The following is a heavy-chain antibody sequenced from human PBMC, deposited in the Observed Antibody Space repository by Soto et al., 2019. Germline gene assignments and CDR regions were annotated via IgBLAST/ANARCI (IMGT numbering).Heavy chain of an antibody. CDR3: AEQGGAVAGTCRF. CDR1: SGSISSSNW. CDR2: IYHSGST. J-gene: IGHJ4*02. D-gene: IGHD6-19*01. Sequence: SETLSLTCAVSSGSISSSNWWSWVRQPPGKGLEWIGEIYHSGSTNYNPSLKSRVTISVDKSKNQFSLKLSSVTAADTAVYYCAEQGGAVAGTCRFWGQGTLVTVSS. V-gene: IGHV4-4*02.